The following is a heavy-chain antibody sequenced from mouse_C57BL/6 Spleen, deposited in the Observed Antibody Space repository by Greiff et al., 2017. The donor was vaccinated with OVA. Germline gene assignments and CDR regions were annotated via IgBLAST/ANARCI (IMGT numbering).Heavy chain of an antibody. J-gene: IGHJ3*01. CDR1: GYTFTGYW. Sequence: QVQLKQSGAELMKPGASVKLSCKASGYTFTGYWIAWVKQRPGHGLEWIGDILPGSGSTNYTDKFKGKATFTAEKSSNTLYMQLSSLTTEDSAIYCCAKSRSWFAYWGQGTLVTVSA. V-gene: IGHV1-9*01. CDR3: AKSRSWFAY. CDR2: ILPGSGST.